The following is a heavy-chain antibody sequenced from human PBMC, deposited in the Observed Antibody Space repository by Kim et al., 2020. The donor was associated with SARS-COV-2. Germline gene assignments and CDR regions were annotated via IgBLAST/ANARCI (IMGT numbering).Heavy chain of an antibody. D-gene: IGHD4-17*01. CDR1: GGSISSYY. CDR2: IYYSGST. V-gene: IGHV4-59*01. Sequence: SETLSLTCTVSGGSISSYYWSWIRQPPGKGLEWIGYIYYSGSTNYNPSLKSRVTISVDTSKNQFSLKLSSVTAADTAVYYCAREWAVTTNNWFDPWGQGTLVTVSS. J-gene: IGHJ5*02. CDR3: AREWAVTTNNWFDP.